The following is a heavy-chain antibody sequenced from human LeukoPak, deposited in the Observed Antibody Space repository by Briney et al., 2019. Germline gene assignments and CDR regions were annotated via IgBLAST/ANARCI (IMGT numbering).Heavy chain of an antibody. D-gene: IGHD5-12*01. J-gene: IGHJ4*02. CDR1: GYSFTSYW. CDR2: IYPSDSDT. CDR3: ATRIGYDSAIDY. V-gene: IGHV5-51*01. Sequence: AGESLKTSCKGSGYSFTSYWIGWVRQMPGKGLEWMGIIYPSDSDTRYSPSFQGQVTISADKSIGTAYLQWSSLKASDTAMYYCATRIGYDSAIDYWGQGTLVTVSS.